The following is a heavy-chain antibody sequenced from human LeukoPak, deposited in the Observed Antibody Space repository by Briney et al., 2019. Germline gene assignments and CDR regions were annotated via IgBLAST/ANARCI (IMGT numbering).Heavy chain of an antibody. Sequence: PSQTLSLTCTVSGGSISSGSYYWSWIRQPAGKGLEWIGRIYSSGSTNYNPSLKSRVTISLDTSKNQFSLKLSSVTAADTAVYYCATTFAVAGFWYFDLWGRGTLVTVSS. CDR2: IYSSGST. J-gene: IGHJ2*01. CDR1: GGSISSGSYY. V-gene: IGHV4-61*02. CDR3: ATTFAVAGFWYFDL. D-gene: IGHD6-19*01.